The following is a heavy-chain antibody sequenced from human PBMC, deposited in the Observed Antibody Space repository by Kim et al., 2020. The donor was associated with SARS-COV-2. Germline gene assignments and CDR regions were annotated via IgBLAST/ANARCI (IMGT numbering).Heavy chain of an antibody. D-gene: IGHD6-13*01. CDR2: IYPGDSDT. J-gene: IGHJ6*02. V-gene: IGHV5-51*01. CDR1: GYSFTSYW. Sequence: GESLKISCKGSGYSFTSYWIGWVRQMPGKGLEWMGIIYPGDSDTRYSPSFQGQVTISADKSISTAYLQWSSLKASDTAMYYCARHLAINSSSWSYYYYYYYGMDVWGQGTTVTVSS. CDR3: ARHLAINSSSWSYYYYYYYGMDV.